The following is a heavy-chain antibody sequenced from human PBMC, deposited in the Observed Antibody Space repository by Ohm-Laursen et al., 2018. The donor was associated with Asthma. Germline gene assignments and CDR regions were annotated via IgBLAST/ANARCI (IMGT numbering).Heavy chain of an antibody. J-gene: IGHJ4*02. CDR2: IYYSGST. D-gene: IGHD6-25*01. Sequence: TLSLTCTVSGGSISSYYWSWIRQPPGKGLEWIGYIYYSGSTNYNPSLKSRVTISVDTSKNQFSLKLSSVTAADTAVYYCARTTNRLDIDYWGQGTLVTVSS. V-gene: IGHV4-59*01. CDR3: ARTTNRLDIDY. CDR1: GGSISSYY.